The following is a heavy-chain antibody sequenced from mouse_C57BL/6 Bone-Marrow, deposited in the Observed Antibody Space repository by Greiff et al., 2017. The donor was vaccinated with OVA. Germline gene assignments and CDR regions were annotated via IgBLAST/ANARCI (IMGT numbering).Heavy chain of an antibody. CDR2: IDPSDSET. D-gene: IGHD1-1*01. Sequence: QVQLQQPGAELVRPGSSVKLSCKASGYTFTSYWMHWVKQRPIQGLEWIGNIDPSDSETHYNQKFKDKATLTVDKSSSTAYMQLSSLTSEDSAVYYCASSYYYGTIDYWGQGTTLTVSS. J-gene: IGHJ2*01. CDR1: GYTFTSYW. V-gene: IGHV1-52*01. CDR3: ASSYYYGTIDY.